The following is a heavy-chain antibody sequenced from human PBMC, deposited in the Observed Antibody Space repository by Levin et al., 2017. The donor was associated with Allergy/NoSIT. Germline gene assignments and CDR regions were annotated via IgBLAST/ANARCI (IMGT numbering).Heavy chain of an antibody. CDR1: GFTFDDYA. D-gene: IGHD6-19*01. CDR2: ISWNSNSI. V-gene: IGHV3-9*01. CDR3: AKDLGISVAGPSGY. J-gene: IGHJ4*02. Sequence: GGSLRLSCAVSGFTFDDYAMHWVRQAPGKGLEWVSGISWNSNSIGYADSVKGRFTISRDNAKNSLYLQMNSLRAEDTALYYCAKDLGISVAGPSGYWGQGTLVTVSS.